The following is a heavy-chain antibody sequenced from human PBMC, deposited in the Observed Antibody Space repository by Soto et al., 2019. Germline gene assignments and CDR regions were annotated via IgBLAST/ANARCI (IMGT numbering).Heavy chain of an antibody. D-gene: IGHD2-15*01. V-gene: IGHV1-8*03. CDR1: GYTFSAYD. CDR2: MNPNSGET. CDR3: ARVAVAARPLRYNGYDP. Sequence: QEQLVQSGAEVKKPGASVKVSCKTSGYTFSAYDINWVRQATGQGREWIGWMNPNSGETGYAQKLQGRDTTTRSVSLTQAYLELCSLRSEDPAVYYCARVAVAARPLRYNGYDPLGQGILFTFS. J-gene: IGHJ5*02.